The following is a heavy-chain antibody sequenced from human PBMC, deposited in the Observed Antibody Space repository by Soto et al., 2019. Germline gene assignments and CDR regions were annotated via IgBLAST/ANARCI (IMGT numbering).Heavy chain of an antibody. CDR1: GYSFTSYW. CDR2: IYPGDSDT. D-gene: IGHD3-3*01. V-gene: IGHV5-51*01. Sequence: PGESLKISCKGSGYSFTSYWIGWVRQMPGKGLEWMGIIYPGDSDTRYSPSFQGQVTISADKSISTAYLQWSSLKASDTAMYYCARSAAPYYEFWSGPPGDYMGVWGKGTTVTVSS. CDR3: ARSAAPYYEFWSGPPGDYMGV. J-gene: IGHJ6*03.